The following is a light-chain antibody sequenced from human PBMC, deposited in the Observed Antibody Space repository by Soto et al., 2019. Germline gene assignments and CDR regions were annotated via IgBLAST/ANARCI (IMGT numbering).Light chain of an antibody. J-gene: IGKJ1*01. CDR1: QSVSSSY. Sequence: EIVLTQSPGTLWLSPGERATLSYRASQSVSSSYLAWYQQKPGQAPRLLIYGASSRATGIPDRFSGSGSGTDFTLTISRLEPEDFAVYYGQQYGSSPWTFGQGTKVEIK. CDR3: QQYGSSPWT. CDR2: GAS. V-gene: IGKV3-20*01.